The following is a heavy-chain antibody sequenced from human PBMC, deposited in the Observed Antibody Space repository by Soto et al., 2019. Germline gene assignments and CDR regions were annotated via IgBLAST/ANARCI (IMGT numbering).Heavy chain of an antibody. CDR2: ISYDGSNK. CDR3: ARGWSGEYQLLNDFDY. V-gene: IGHV3-30-3*01. CDR1: GFTFSSYA. Sequence: GGSLRLSCAASGFTFSSYAMHWVRQAPGKGLEWVAVISYDGSNKYYADSVKGRFTISRDNSKNTLYLQMNSLRAEDTAVYYCARGWSGEYQLLNDFDYWGQGTLVTVSS. J-gene: IGHJ4*02. D-gene: IGHD2-2*01.